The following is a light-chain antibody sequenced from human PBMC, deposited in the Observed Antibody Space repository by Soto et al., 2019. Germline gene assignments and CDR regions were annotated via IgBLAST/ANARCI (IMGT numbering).Light chain of an antibody. J-gene: IGKJ4*01. CDR3: QQYGSSLPLT. CDR1: RIVSSSY. Sequence: IVLTQSPGTLSLSPGERATLSCRASRIVSSSYLAWYQQKPGQAPRLLIYGASSRATGIPDRFSGSGSGTDFTLTISRLEPEDFAVYYCQQYGSSLPLTFGGGTKVDIK. CDR2: GAS. V-gene: IGKV3-20*01.